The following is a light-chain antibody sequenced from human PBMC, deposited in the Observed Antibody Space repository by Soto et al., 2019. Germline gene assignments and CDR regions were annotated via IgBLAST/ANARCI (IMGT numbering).Light chain of an antibody. Sequence: EIVLTQSPATLSLSPGERATLSCRASQSVSSYLAWYQQKPGQAPRLLIYDASNRATGIPARFSGSGSVTDFTLTISSLEHEDFAVYYCPQRSNWPPITFGQGTRLEI. CDR3: PQRSNWPPIT. CDR1: QSVSSY. V-gene: IGKV3-11*01. J-gene: IGKJ5*01. CDR2: DAS.